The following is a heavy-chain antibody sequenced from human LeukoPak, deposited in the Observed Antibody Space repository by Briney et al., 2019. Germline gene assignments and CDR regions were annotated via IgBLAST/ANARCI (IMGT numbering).Heavy chain of an antibody. CDR3: ARDRITVTTLLFDY. V-gene: IGHV3-33*01. CDR1: GFTFSSYG. D-gene: IGHD1-7*01. CDR2: IWYDGSNK. J-gene: IGHJ4*02. Sequence: GRSLRLSCAASGFTFSSYGMHWVRQAPGKGLEWVAVIWYDGSNKYYADSVKGRFTISRDNSKNTLYLQMNSLRAEDTAVYYCARDRITVTTLLFDYWGQGTLVTVSS.